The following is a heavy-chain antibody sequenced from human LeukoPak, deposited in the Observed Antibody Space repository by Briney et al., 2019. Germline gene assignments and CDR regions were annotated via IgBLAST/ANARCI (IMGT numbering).Heavy chain of an antibody. Sequence: GRSLRLFYAASGFTFSSYAMHWVRQAPGKGLEWVAVISYDGSNKYYADSVKGRFTISRDNSKNTLYLQMNSLRAEDTAVYYCASSVVPYYYYGMDVWGQGTTVTVSS. J-gene: IGHJ6*02. CDR3: ASSVVPYYYYGMDV. CDR2: ISYDGSNK. CDR1: GFTFSSYA. V-gene: IGHV3-30-3*01. D-gene: IGHD2-2*01.